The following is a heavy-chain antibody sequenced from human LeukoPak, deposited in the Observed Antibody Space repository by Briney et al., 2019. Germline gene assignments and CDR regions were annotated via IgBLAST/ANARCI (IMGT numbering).Heavy chain of an antibody. D-gene: IGHD6-19*01. CDR3: ARFSVLAVAGITDAFDI. J-gene: IGHJ3*02. V-gene: IGHV1-18*01. Sequence: GASVKVSCKGSGYTFTNYGINWVRQAPGQGLEWMGWISTYNGNTNYAPKLQVRVTMTRDTSISTAYMELSRLRSDDTAVYYCARFSVLAVAGITDAFDIWGQGTMVTVSS. CDR2: ISTYNGNT. CDR1: GYTFTNYG.